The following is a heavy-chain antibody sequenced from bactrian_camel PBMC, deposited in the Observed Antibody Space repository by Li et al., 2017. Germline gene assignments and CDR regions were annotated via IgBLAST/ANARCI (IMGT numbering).Heavy chain of an antibody. CDR1: GFTFSAYW. Sequence: HVQLVESGGGLVQPGGSLRLSCAASGFTFSAYWMYWVRQAPGKGLEWVSVISSGGGTTYYSDSVKGRFTISQDNAKNTLYLQMTSLKPEDTAMYYCAADPPCDGAWSIVGHQGTQVTVS. J-gene: IGHJ4*01. V-gene: IGHV3S1*01. CDR2: ISSGGGTT. D-gene: IGHD6*01.